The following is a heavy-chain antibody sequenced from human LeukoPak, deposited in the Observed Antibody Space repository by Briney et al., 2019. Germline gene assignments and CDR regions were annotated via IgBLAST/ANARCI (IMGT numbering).Heavy chain of an antibody. CDR2: ISWNSGSI. V-gene: IGHV3-9*01. CDR3: AKDASSGWSLYYYYGMDV. CDR1: GFTFDDYA. Sequence: PGRSLRLSCAASGFTFDDYAMHWVRQAPGKGLEWVSGISWNSGSIGYADSVKGRFTNSRDNAKNSLYLQMNSLRAEDTALYYCAKDASSGWSLYYYYGMDVWGQGTTVTVSS. J-gene: IGHJ6*02. D-gene: IGHD6-19*01.